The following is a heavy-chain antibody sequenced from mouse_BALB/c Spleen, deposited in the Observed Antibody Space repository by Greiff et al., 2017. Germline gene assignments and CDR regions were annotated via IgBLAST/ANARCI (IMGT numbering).Heavy chain of an antibody. CDR3: TRDGYDAYFDY. CDR2: ISSGGSYT. J-gene: IGHJ2*01. D-gene: IGHD2-14*01. CDR1: GFTFSSYT. Sequence: DVKLVESGGGLVKPGGSLKLSCAASGFTFSSYTMSWVRQTPEKRLEWVATISSGGSYTYYPDSVKGRFTISRDNAKNTLYLQMSSLKSEDTAMYYCTRDGYDAYFDYWGQGTTLTVSS. V-gene: IGHV5-6-4*01.